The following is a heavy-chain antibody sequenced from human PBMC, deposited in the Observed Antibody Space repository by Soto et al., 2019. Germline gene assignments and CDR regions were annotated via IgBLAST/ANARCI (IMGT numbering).Heavy chain of an antibody. V-gene: IGHV1-69*02. CDR1: GGTFSSYI. D-gene: IGHD3-10*01. J-gene: IGHJ4*02. CDR2: IIPILGIA. Sequence: QVQLVQSGAKVKKPGSSVIIACKASGGTFSSYIISWVRQAPGQGLEWMGRIIPILGIANYAQKFQGRVTITADKSTSTAYMELSSVRSEDTAVYYCARAQGYGSGSYPHDYWGQGTLVTVSS. CDR3: ARAQGYGSGSYPHDY.